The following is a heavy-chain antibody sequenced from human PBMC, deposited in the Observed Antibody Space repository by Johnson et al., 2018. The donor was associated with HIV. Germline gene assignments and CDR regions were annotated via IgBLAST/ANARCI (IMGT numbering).Heavy chain of an antibody. CDR3: VRASWFGAFDI. D-gene: IGHD3-10*01. CDR1: GFTVSSYS. J-gene: IGHJ3*02. CDR2: IDTTGDT. Sequence: VQLVESGGGLVQPGGSLRLSCAASGFTVSSYSVNWVRQPTGKGLEWVSSIDTTGDTYYPGSVRGRFTISRENAKNSLYLQMNNLRAGDSAVYYCVRASWFGAFDIWGQGTLVTVSS. V-gene: IGHV3-13*01.